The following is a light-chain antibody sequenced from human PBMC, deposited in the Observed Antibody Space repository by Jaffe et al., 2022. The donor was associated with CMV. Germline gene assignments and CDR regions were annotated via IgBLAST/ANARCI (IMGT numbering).Light chain of an antibody. CDR3: SSYARSATSGTSGHVV. Sequence: QSALTQPASVSGSPGQSITISCTGTSSDVGSYDLVSWYQQHPGEAPKLMIFEVNKRPSGVSNRFSGSKSGDTASLTISGLQAEDEADYYCSSYARSATSGTSGHVVFGGGTTLTVL. V-gene: IGLV2-23*02. J-gene: IGLJ2*01. CDR2: EVN. CDR1: SSDVGSYDL.